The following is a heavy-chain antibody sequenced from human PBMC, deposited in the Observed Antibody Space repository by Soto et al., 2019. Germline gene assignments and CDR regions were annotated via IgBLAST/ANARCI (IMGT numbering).Heavy chain of an antibody. Sequence: PGGSLRLSCAASGFSFSTYPMTWVRQAPGKRLEGVSSISGSGGDTYYIDSVKGRFTISRDNSKNTVYLQMNSLRAEDTAVYYCAKILSTVTTYYYGMDVWGQGTTVT. CDR2: ISGSGGDT. CDR3: AKILSTVTTYYYGMDV. CDR1: GFSFSTYP. V-gene: IGHV3-23*01. J-gene: IGHJ6*02. D-gene: IGHD4-17*01.